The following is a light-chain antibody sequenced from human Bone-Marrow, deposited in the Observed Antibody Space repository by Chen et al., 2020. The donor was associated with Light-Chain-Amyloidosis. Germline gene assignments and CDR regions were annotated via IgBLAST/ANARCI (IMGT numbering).Light chain of an antibody. CDR3: QQYYSYPYS. Sequence: DIQMTQSPSTLSASVGDRVTITCRASQSIHSWLAWYQQKPGNAPKLLMYKASTLESGVPSSFSGSGSGTEFTLTISSLQADDLATYYCQQYYSYPYSFGQGTKLEIK. J-gene: IGKJ2*03. CDR1: QSIHSW. CDR2: KAS. V-gene: IGKV1-5*03.